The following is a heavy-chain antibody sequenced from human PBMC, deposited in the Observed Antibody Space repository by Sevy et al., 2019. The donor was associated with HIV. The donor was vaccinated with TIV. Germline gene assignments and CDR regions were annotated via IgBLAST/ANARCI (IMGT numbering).Heavy chain of an antibody. J-gene: IGHJ4*02. CDR1: GFTFDDYA. CDR2: ISWNSGSI. V-gene: IGHV3-9*01. CDR3: ASSGYCTNGVCSCYDY. D-gene: IGHD2-8*01. Sequence: GGSLRLSCAASGFTFDDYAMHWVRQAPGKGLEWVSGISWNSGSIGYADSVKGRFTISRDNAKNSLYLQMNSLRAEDTALYYCASSGYCTNGVCSCYDYWGQGTLVTVSS.